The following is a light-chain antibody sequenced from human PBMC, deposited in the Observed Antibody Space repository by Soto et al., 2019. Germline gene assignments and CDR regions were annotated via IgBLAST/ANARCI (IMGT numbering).Light chain of an antibody. CDR3: QQSYSTPPT. CDR2: KAS. J-gene: IGKJ1*01. Sequence: DIQMTQSPSTLSVSFGDRVTITCGASQTISSWLAWYQQKQGKAPKLLIYKASTLKSGVPSRFSGSGYGTDFNLTISSLQTEDFATYYCQQSYSTPPTFGQGTKVDIK. V-gene: IGKV1-5*03. CDR1: QTISSW.